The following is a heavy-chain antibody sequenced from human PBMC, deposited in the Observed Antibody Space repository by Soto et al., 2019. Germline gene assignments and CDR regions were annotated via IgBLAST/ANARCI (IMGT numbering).Heavy chain of an antibody. CDR3: ARGRTGTTDHYYYMDV. Sequence: PSETLSLTCAVYGGSFSGYYWSWIRQPPGKGLEWIGEINHSGSTNYNPSLKSRVTISVDTSKNQFSLKLSSVTAADTALYYCARGRTGTTDHYYYMDVWGKGTTVTVSS. J-gene: IGHJ6*03. CDR2: INHSGST. V-gene: IGHV4-34*01. CDR1: GGSFSGYY. D-gene: IGHD1-7*01.